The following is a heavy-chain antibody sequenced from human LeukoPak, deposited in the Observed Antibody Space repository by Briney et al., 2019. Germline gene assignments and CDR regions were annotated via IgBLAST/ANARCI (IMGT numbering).Heavy chain of an antibody. V-gene: IGHV1-2*02. CDR3: ARVVRGVISGWFDP. Sequence: ASVKVSCKASGYTFTGYYMHWVRQAPGQGLEWMGWINPNSGGTNYAQKFQGRVTMTRDMSISTAYMELSRLRSDDTAVYYCARVVRGVISGWFDPWGQGTLVTVSS. CDR1: GYTFTGYY. D-gene: IGHD3-10*01. J-gene: IGHJ5*02. CDR2: INPNSGGT.